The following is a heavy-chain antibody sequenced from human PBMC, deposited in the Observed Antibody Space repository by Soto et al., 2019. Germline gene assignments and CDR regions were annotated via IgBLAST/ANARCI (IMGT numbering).Heavy chain of an antibody. Sequence: SVKVSCKASGGTFSSYAISWVRQAPGQGLEWMGGIIPIFGTANYAQKFQGRVTITADESTSTAYMELSSLRSEDTAGYYCARSWADNSPPYNWLDAKGQRALVSESS. J-gene: IGHJ5*02. CDR1: GGTFSSYA. CDR3: ARSWADNSPPYNWLDA. CDR2: IIPIFGTA. V-gene: IGHV1-69*13. D-gene: IGHD1-20*01.